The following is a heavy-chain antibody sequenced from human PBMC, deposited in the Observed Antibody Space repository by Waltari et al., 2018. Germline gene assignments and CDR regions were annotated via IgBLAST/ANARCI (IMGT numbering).Heavy chain of an antibody. CDR2: IYYSGST. CDR1: GGSISSGGYY. J-gene: IGHJ5*02. CDR3: ARAGPWIQLWSATQSRVWFDP. D-gene: IGHD5-18*01. Sequence: QVQLQESGPGLVKPSQTLSLTCTVSGGSISSGGYYWSWIRQHPGKGLEWIGYIYYSGSTYYNPSLKSRVTISVDTSKNQFSLKLSSVTAADTAVYYCARAGPWIQLWSATQSRVWFDPWGQGTLVTVSS. V-gene: IGHV4-31*03.